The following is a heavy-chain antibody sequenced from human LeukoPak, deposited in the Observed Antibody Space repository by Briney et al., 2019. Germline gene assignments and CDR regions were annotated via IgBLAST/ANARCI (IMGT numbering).Heavy chain of an antibody. Sequence: SETLSLTCTVSGGSISSHYWSWIRQPPGKGLEWIGYIYYSGSTYYNPSLKSRVTISVDTSKNQFSLKLSSVTAADTAVYYCARDYIGMDVWGKGTTVTVSS. CDR1: GGSISSHY. J-gene: IGHJ6*04. CDR3: ARDYIGMDV. D-gene: IGHD4/OR15-4a*01. CDR2: IYYSGST. V-gene: IGHV4-59*06.